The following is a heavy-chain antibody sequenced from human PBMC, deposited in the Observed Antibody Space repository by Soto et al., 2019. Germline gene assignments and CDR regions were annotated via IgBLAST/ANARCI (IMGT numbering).Heavy chain of an antibody. CDR2: INHSGST. Sequence: SETLSLTCAVYGGSFSGYYWSWIRQPPGKGLEWIGEINHSGSTNYNPSLKSRVTISVDTSKNQFSLRLSSVTAADTAVFYCARASAYYYDSSGYYYGGSSYYGMDVWGQGTTVTVSS. D-gene: IGHD3-22*01. J-gene: IGHJ6*02. CDR3: ARASAYYYDSSGYYYGGSSYYGMDV. CDR1: GGSFSGYY. V-gene: IGHV4-34*01.